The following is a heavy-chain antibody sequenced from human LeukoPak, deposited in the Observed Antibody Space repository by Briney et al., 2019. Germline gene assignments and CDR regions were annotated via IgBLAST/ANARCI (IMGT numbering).Heavy chain of an antibody. CDR3: ARAYMGRFGVFGY. CDR2: IKQDGREK. J-gene: IGHJ4*02. Sequence: GTLSLSCAASGVTFSSDWINWVCQGPARGQERVGNIKQDGREKYYVHYVKGRFTIPRDKARNSVYLQMNSRRAEDTVVYYCARAYMGRFGVFGYWGQGTLVTVSS. V-gene: IGHV3-7*04. CDR1: GVTFSSDW. D-gene: IGHD3-10*01.